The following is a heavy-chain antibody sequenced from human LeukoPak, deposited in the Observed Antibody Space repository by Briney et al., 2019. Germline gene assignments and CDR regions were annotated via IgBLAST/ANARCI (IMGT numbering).Heavy chain of an antibody. J-gene: IGHJ4*02. V-gene: IGHV1-69*01. CDR3: ATAAGVGYSRYERLVY. D-gene: IGHD5-12*01. CDR1: GGTFSSYV. CDR2: IIPMFGTA. Sequence: ASVKVSCKASGGTFSSYVISWVRQAPGQGLEWMGGIIPMFGTADYAQKFQGRVTITADESTSTAYMELSSLRSEDTAVYYCATAAGVGYSRYERLVYWGLGTLVTVSS.